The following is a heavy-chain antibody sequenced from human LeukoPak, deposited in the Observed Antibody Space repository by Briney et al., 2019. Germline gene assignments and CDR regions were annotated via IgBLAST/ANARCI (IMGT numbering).Heavy chain of an antibody. V-gene: IGHV4-59*08. J-gene: IGHJ6*02. Sequence: SETLSLTCTVSGGSISSYYWSWIRQPPRKGLEWIGYIYYSGSTNYNPSLKSRVTISVDTSKNQFSLKLSSVTAADTAVYYCARLGPRDYDILTGYYYGMDVWGQGTTVTVSS. CDR2: IYYSGST. CDR1: GGSISSYY. D-gene: IGHD3-9*01. CDR3: ARLGPRDYDILTGYYYGMDV.